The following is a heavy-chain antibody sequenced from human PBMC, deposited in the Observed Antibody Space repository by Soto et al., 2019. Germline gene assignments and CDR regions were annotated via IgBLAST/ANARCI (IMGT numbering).Heavy chain of an antibody. Sequence: GGSLRLSCAASGFTFSSYSMNWVRQAPGKGLEWVSSISSSSSYIYYADSVKGRFTISRDNAKNSLYLQMNSLRAEDTAVYYCARGTMVRGDRISGTYYCYYGMDVWGQGTTVAVCS. CDR2: ISSSSSYI. CDR3: ARGTMVRGDRISGTYYCYYGMDV. CDR1: GFTFSSYS. V-gene: IGHV3-21*01. D-gene: IGHD3-10*01. J-gene: IGHJ6*02.